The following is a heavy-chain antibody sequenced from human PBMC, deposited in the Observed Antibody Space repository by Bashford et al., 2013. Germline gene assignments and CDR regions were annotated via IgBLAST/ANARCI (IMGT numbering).Heavy chain of an antibody. CDR3: ARDGYLEGWWLRRYYYYMDV. Sequence: SVKVSCKASGGTFSSYAISWVRQAPGQGLEWMGGIIPISGTADYAQKFQGRVTITADESTSTVYMELSSLRSEDTAVYYCARDGYLEGWWLRRYYYYMDVWGKGTTVTVSS. D-gene: IGHD5-12*01. CDR2: IIPISGTA. J-gene: IGHJ6*03. V-gene: IGHV1-69*13. CDR1: GGTFSSYA.